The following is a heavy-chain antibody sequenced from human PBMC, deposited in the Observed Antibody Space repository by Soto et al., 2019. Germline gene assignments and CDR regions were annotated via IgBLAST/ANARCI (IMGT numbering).Heavy chain of an antibody. J-gene: IGHJ6*02. CDR2: ISDDGSSQ. CDR1: GFSFSLYA. D-gene: IGHD6-13*01. Sequence: QLQLVESGGGVVQPGRSLRLSCAASGFSFSLYAIHWVRQAPGKGLEWVAFISDDGSSQYYADSLKGRFTISRDNSKKTVYLQMNSLRAEDTSVYYCARELTAVGTDLYYHGLDVWGQGTTVTVPS. V-gene: IGHV3-30-3*01. CDR3: ARELTAVGTDLYYHGLDV.